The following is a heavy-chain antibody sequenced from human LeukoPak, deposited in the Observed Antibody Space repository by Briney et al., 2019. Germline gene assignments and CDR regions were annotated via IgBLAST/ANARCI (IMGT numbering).Heavy chain of an antibody. J-gene: IGHJ4*02. CDR1: GFTFSSYG. D-gene: IGHD5-18*01. Sequence: GGSLRLSCAASGFTFSSYGMHWVRQAPGKGLEWVAYIWCDGSNKYYADSVKARFTISRDNSKNTLYLQMNSLRAEDTAVYYCASGYSYGYYILEYWGEGTLVTVSS. CDR3: ASGYSYGYYILEY. CDR2: IWCDGSNK. V-gene: IGHV3-33*08.